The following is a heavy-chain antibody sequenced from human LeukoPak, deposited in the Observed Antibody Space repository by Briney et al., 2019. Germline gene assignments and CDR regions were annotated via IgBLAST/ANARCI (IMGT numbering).Heavy chain of an antibody. D-gene: IGHD2-8*01. J-gene: IGHJ5*02. CDR2: INHSGST. Sequence: GSLRLSCAASGFTFSSYNMNWIRQPPGKGLEWIGEINHSGSTNYNPSLKSRVTISVDTSKNQFSLKLSSVTAADTAVYYCAHSQYGFDPWGQGTLVTVSS. CDR1: GFTFSSYN. V-gene: IGHV4-34*08. CDR3: AHSQYGFDP.